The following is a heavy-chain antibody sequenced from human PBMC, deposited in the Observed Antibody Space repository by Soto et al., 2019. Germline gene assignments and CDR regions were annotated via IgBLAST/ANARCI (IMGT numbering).Heavy chain of an antibody. CDR1: GFTFSDYY. CDR3: ARALSDIVVVPAAADY. D-gene: IGHD2-2*01. J-gene: IGHJ4*02. CDR2: ISSSGSTI. V-gene: IGHV3-11*01. Sequence: GGSLRLSCAASGFTFSDYYMSWIRQAPGKGLEWVSYISSSGSTIYYADSVKGRFTISRDNAKNSLYLQMNSLRAEDTAVYYCARALSDIVVVPAAADYWGQGTLVTVS.